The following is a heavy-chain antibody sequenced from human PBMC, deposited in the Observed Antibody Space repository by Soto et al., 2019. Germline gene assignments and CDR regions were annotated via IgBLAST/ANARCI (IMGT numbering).Heavy chain of an antibody. Sequence: EVQLVESGGGLIQPGGSLRLSCVASGFIVSSKYMSWVRQAPGKGLEWVSVIYTGGATNYADSVKGRFTMSRDHSKNTLYLQMNSLRAEDTAVYFCATDPPKQQPSNEDSDIWGQGTMVTVSS. CDR2: IYTGGAT. D-gene: IGHD6-13*01. J-gene: IGHJ3*02. V-gene: IGHV3-53*01. CDR1: GFIVSSKY. CDR3: ATDPPKQQPSNEDSDI.